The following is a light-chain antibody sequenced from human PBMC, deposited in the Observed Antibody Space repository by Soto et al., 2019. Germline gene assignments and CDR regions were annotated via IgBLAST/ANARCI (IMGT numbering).Light chain of an antibody. Sequence: EIVLTQSPGTLSLSPGERATLSCRASQSVSNNYLAWYQQKPGQAPRLLIYGASNRATGIPDRFSGSGSGTDFTLISSIVEPEDVAVYYWQQYGSSGTFGEGTKVEIK. CDR3: QQYGSSGT. CDR1: QSVSNNY. J-gene: IGKJ1*01. CDR2: GAS. V-gene: IGKV3-20*01.